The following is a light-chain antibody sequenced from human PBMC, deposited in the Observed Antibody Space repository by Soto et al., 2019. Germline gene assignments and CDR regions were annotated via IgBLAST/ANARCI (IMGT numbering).Light chain of an antibody. CDR3: SSYTSTRTYV. CDR1: SSDGGSYDH. V-gene: IGLV2-14*01. J-gene: IGLJ1*01. Sequence: QSVLTQPASVSGSPGQSLTISCSGTSSDGGSYDHVAWYQQFPGKTPKLMIYEVSNRPAGVSSRFSGSKSGNTASLTISGLQAEDEADYYCSSYTSTRTYVCGTGTKVTVL. CDR2: EVS.